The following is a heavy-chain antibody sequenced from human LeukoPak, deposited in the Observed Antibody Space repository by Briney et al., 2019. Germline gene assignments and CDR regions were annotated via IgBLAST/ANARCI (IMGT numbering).Heavy chain of an antibody. V-gene: IGHV3-20*04. Sequence: GGSLRLSCAASGFTFSSYGMSWVRQAPGKGLEWVSGINWNGGSTGYADSVKGRFTISRDNAKNSLFLQMNSLRADDTALYYCARRRVTVVRGVDITSHYFDYWGQGTLVTVSS. CDR1: GFTFSSYG. D-gene: IGHD3-10*01. J-gene: IGHJ4*02. CDR2: INWNGGST. CDR3: ARRRVTVVRGVDITSHYFDY.